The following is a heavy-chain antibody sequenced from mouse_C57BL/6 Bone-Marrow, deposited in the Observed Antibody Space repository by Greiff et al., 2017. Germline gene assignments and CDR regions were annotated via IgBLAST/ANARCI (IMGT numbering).Heavy chain of an antibody. CDR2: IVPENGDT. CDR1: GFSIKDDY. CDR3: TTHYYGSSCVYFDY. D-gene: IGHD1-1*01. Sequence: EVKLLESGAGLVRPWASLTFSCTASGFSIKDDYMHWVNQRPEQGLEWIGWIVPENGDTEYASQLHSKATITADTSTNTDYLQLSSLTSEDTAVYYCTTHYYGSSCVYFDYWGQGTTLTVSS. J-gene: IGHJ2*01. V-gene: IGHV14-4*01.